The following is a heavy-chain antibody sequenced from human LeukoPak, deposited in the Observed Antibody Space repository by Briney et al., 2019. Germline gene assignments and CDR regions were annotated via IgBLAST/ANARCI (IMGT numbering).Heavy chain of an antibody. Sequence: GGSLRLSCAASGFTFDIYAMHWVRQAPGKGLEWAAVMSYDGSNKYYADSVKGRFTISRDNSRNTLHLQMSSLRVADTAVYYCARDQVELCSSGSCYVIDNWGPGTLVADSS. J-gene: IGHJ4*02. CDR3: ARDQVELCSSGSCYVIDN. CDR1: GFTFDIYA. CDR2: MSYDGSNK. V-gene: IGHV3-30*04. D-gene: IGHD2-15*01.